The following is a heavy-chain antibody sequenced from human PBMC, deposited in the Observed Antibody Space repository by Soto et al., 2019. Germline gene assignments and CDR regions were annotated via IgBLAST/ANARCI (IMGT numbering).Heavy chain of an antibody. J-gene: IGHJ4*02. CDR1: WDSVSSNSAA. CDR2: TYYRSKWYN. CDR3: ARDHSHDFWSGYYFDY. V-gene: IGHV6-1*01. D-gene: IGHD3-3*01. Sequence: SQTLSLTCAISWDSVSSNSAAWNWIRQSPSRGLEWLGRTYYRSKWYNDYAVSVKSRITINPDTSKNQFSLQLNSVTPEDTAVYYCARDHSHDFWSGYYFDYWGQGTLVTVSS.